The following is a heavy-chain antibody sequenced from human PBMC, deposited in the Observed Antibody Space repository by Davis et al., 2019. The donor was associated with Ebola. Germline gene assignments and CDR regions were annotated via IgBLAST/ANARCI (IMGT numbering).Heavy chain of an antibody. CDR2: ISGSGGST. V-gene: IGHV3-23*01. Sequence: GGSLRLSCADSVITFSSYAMTWVRQAPGKGLEWVSAISGSGGSTYYADSVKGRFTISRDNSKKTLYLQMNSLRAEDTAVYYCVLQAAGNYYYYGMDVWGKGTTVTVSS. D-gene: IGHD6-13*01. CDR3: VLQAAGNYYYYGMDV. CDR1: VITFSSYA. J-gene: IGHJ6*04.